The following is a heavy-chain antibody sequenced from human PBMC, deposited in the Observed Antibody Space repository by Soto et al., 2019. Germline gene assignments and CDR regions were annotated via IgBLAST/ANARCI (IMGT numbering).Heavy chain of an antibody. CDR3: TRGPSGDKVDF. J-gene: IGHJ4*02. V-gene: IGHV4-30-4*08. CDR2: IYEGGRT. D-gene: IGHD7-27*01. CDR1: GGSVSSADWN. Sequence: SQTLSLTCTVSGGSVSSADWNWSWIRQTPGKGLEWIGHIYEGGRTYSNPSLMSRATISLDTSKNLFSLNLKSVTAADTAVYYCTRGPSGDKVDFWGQGLLVTVSS.